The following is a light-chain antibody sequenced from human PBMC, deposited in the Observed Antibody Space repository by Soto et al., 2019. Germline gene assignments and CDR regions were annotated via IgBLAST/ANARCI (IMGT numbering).Light chain of an antibody. V-gene: IGKV1-5*01. Sequence: DIQMTQSPSTLSASVGDRVTITCRASQSISSWLAWYQQKPGKAPKLLIYDASRLESGVPSRFSGSGSGTEFTLTISSLQPDDFATYYCQQYNSYVTFGQGTKVEIK. J-gene: IGKJ1*01. CDR2: DAS. CDR3: QQYNSYVT. CDR1: QSISSW.